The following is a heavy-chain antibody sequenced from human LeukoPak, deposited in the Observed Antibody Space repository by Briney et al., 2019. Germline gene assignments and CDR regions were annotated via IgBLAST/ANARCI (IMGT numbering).Heavy chain of an antibody. D-gene: IGHD3-3*01. Sequence: PSQTLSHTCTVSGGSISSGDYYWSWIRQPPGKGLEWIGYIYYSGSTYYNPSLKSRVTISVDTSKNQFSLKLSSVTAADTAVYYGARAQYYDFWSGYYTGGAFDIWGQGTMVTVSS. CDR2: IYYSGST. V-gene: IGHV4-30-4*01. CDR1: GGSISSGDYY. CDR3: ARAQYYDFWSGYYTGGAFDI. J-gene: IGHJ3*02.